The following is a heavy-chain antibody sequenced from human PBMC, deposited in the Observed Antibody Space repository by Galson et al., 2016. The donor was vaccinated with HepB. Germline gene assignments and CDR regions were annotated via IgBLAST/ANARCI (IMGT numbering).Heavy chain of an antibody. CDR3: ARDALLGYSFSGPEEY. D-gene: IGHD5-12*01. CDR1: GFTFSNFW. J-gene: IGHJ4*02. CDR2: INDHGSEQ. V-gene: IGHV3-7*01. Sequence: SLRLSCAASGFTFSNFWMAWVRQAPGKGLEWVANINDHGSEQYYVDSVKGRFTISRDNAKNSVYLQMNSLRDDDTAVYYCARDALLGYSFSGPEEYWGQGTLVTVTS.